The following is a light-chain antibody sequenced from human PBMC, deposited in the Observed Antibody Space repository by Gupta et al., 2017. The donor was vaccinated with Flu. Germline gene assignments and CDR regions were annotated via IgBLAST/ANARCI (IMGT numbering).Light chain of an antibody. V-gene: IGKV3-15*01. Sequence: DIVMTQSPGTVSVSTEERATLSCRAGQSVSSDLAWYQQKPGQAPRLIIHGASTRATGIPASFSGSGSGTEFTLTISSLQSEDSAVYYCQQYNDWPPTFGQGTKLEIK. CDR1: QSVSSD. J-gene: IGKJ2*01. CDR2: GAS. CDR3: QQYNDWPPT.